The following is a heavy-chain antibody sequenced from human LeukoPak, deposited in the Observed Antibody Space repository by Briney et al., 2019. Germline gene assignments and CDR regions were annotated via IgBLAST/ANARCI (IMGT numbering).Heavy chain of an antibody. CDR2: INPNSGGT. D-gene: IGHD2-15*01. J-gene: IGHJ6*02. Sequence: ASVKVSCKASGYTFTSYGISWVRQAPGQGLEWMGWINPNSGGTNYAQKFQGRVTMTRDTSISTAYMELSRLRSDDTAVYYCAGRVHYYYYGMDVWGQGTTVTVSS. V-gene: IGHV1-2*02. CDR1: GYTFTSYG. CDR3: AGRVHYYYYGMDV.